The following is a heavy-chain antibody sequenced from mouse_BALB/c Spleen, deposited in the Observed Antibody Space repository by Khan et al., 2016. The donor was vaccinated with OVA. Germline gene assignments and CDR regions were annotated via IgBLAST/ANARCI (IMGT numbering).Heavy chain of an antibody. Sequence: DLVKPGASVKLSCRTSGYTFTSFWINWIKQRPGQGLEWIGHIGPGSGNSYYNEMFKGKATLTVDTSSSTAYIQLSSLSSEDSAVYFSARSNYYGRGLYAMDYWGQGASVTVSS. J-gene: IGHJ4*01. CDR1: GYTFTSFW. CDR3: ARSNYYGRGLYAMDY. CDR2: IGPGSGNS. V-gene: IGHV1S41*01. D-gene: IGHD1-1*01.